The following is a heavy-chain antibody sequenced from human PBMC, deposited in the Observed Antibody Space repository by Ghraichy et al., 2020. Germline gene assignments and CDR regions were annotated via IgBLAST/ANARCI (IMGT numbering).Heavy chain of an antibody. V-gene: IGHV3-48*02. D-gene: IGHD3-16*01. J-gene: IGHJ6*02. CDR3: TRDRLGRTLSLYYYYGMDV. CDR1: GFTFSSYT. Sequence: GGSLRLSCAASGFTFSSYTMNWVHQAPGKGLEWVSYISTSDSSMYYADSVKGRFTISRDNAKNSLYLQMNSLRDEDTAVYYCTRDRLGRTLSLYYYYGMDVWGQGTTVTVSS. CDR2: ISTSDSSM.